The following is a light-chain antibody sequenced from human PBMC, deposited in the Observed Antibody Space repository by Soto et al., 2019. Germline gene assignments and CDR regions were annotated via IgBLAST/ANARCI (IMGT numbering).Light chain of an antibody. Sequence: DIQLTQSPPTLSASVEDRVTITCRASQSIRYYLAWYQQMPGKAPKLLIYGASSLQSGVPSRFSGSGSGTEFTLTISSLQPDDFATYFCQHHNSYSQTFGQGTKWIS. J-gene: IGKJ1*01. CDR1: QSIRYY. CDR3: QHHNSYSQT. V-gene: IGKV1-5*01. CDR2: GAS.